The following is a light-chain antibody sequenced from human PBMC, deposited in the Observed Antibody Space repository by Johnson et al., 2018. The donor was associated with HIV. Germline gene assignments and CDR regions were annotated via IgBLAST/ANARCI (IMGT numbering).Light chain of an antibody. CDR1: SSNIGNNY. CDR2: ENN. V-gene: IGLV1-51*01. CDR3: GTWDSILGGDV. Sequence: QSVLTQPPSVSAAPGQKVTISCSGSSSNIGNNYVSWYQQLPGTAPKLLIYENNKRPSGIPDRFSGSKSGTSATLGITGLTTGDEADYYCGTWDSILGGDVFGTGTKVTVL. J-gene: IGLJ1*01.